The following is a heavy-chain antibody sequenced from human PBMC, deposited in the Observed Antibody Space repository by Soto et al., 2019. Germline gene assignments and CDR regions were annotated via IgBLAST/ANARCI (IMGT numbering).Heavy chain of an antibody. D-gene: IGHD4-17*01. CDR2: IYHSGST. V-gene: IGHV4-38-2*01. Sequence: PSETLSLTCAVSGYSISSGYYWGWIRQPPGKGLEWIGSIYHSGSTYYNPSLKSRVTISVDTSKNQFSLKLSSVTAADTAVYYCASRGVTTSHWGQGTLVTVSS. J-gene: IGHJ4*02. CDR1: GYSISSGYY. CDR3: ASRGVTTSH.